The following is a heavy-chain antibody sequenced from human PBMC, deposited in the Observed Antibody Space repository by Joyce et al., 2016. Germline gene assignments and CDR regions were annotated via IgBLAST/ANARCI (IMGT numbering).Heavy chain of an antibody. Sequence: QVQLVESGGGVVQPGLTLSNYGVHWVRQAPGKGLEWVAVISYDGIYKYYADSVKGRFTISRDNSKNTVFLEMNSLRAEDTAVYYCAKILTATYSSGWFLDYWGQGTLVTVSS. J-gene: IGHJ4*02. CDR3: AKILTATYSSGWFLDY. CDR1: LTLSNYG. CDR2: ISYDGIYK. V-gene: IGHV3-30*18. D-gene: IGHD6-25*01.